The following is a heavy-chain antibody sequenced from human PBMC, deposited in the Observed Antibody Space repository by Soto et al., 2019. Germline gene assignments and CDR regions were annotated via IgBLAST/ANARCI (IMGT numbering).Heavy chain of an antibody. CDR3: ARLAVAARPDNDY. CDR1: GGSISSSSYY. V-gene: IGHV4-39*01. D-gene: IGHD6-6*01. Sequence: SETLSLTCTVSGGSISSSSYYWGWIRQPPGKGLEWIGSIYYSGSTYYNPSLKSRVTISVDTSKNQFSLKLSSVTAADTAVYYCARLAVAARPDNDYWGQGTLVTVSS. CDR2: IYYSGST. J-gene: IGHJ4*02.